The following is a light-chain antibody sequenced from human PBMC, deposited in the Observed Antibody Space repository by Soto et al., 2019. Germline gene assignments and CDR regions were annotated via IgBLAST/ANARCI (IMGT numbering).Light chain of an antibody. V-gene: IGKV3-15*01. J-gene: IGKJ4*01. CDR3: QQYNNWPPGP. CDR2: GAS. Sequence: EIVMTQSPATLSVSPGERATLSCRASQSVSSNLAWYQQKPGQAPRLLIYGASTRATGIPARFSGSGSGTEFTLTISSLQSEDFAVHYCQQYNNWPPGPFGGGTNVEIK. CDR1: QSVSSN.